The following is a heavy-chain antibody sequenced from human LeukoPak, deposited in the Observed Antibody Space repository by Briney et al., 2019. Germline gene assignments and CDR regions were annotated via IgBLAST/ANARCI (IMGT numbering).Heavy chain of an antibody. D-gene: IGHD1-20*01. CDR2: INPNSGGT. CDR3: ARGQTSITGTGPYYYGMDV. J-gene: IGHJ6*02. CDR1: GYTFTGYY. V-gene: IGHV1-2*06. Sequence: VASVKVSCKASGYTFTGYYMHWVRQAPGQGLEWMGRINPNSGGTNYAQKFQGRVTMTRDTSISTAYMELSRLRSDDTAVYYCARGQTSITGTGPYYYGMDVWGQGTTVTVSS.